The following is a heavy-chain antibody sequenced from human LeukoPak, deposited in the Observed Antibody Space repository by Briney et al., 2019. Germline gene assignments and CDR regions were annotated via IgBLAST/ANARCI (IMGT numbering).Heavy chain of an antibody. CDR2: IYYSGST. Sequence: SETLSLTCTVSGGSISSYYWSWIRQPPGKGLEWIGYIYYSGSTNYNPSLKSRVTISVDTSKNQSSLNLSSVTAADTAVYYCARGIRQWGMAPRFDPWGQGTLVTVSS. CDR3: ARGIRQWGMAPRFDP. D-gene: IGHD3-16*01. CDR1: GGSISSYY. V-gene: IGHV4-59*01. J-gene: IGHJ5*02.